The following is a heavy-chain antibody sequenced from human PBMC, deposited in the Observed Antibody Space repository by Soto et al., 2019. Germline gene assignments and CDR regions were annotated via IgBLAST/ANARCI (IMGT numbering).Heavy chain of an antibody. CDR1: GFAFSTYS. Sequence: GGSLRLSCASSGFAFSTYSMNWVRQAPGKGLEWVSSISSNGGYIHYADSVKGRFTISSDNAKNSQYLQMNSLRADDTAVYYCSGGNTYWYFDLWGRGTLVTVSS. J-gene: IGHJ2*01. CDR2: ISSNGGYI. CDR3: SGGNTYWYFDL. V-gene: IGHV3-21*01. D-gene: IGHD2-15*01.